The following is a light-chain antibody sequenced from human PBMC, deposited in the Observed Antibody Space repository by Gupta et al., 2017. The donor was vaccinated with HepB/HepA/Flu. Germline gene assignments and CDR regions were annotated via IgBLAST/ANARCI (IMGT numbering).Light chain of an antibody. CDR2: EDN. J-gene: IGLJ1*01. Sequence: NFMLTQTHSVSESPGKTVTISCNRTSGTIASNYVQWYQQIPGRAPSTVIYEDNQRPSGVPERFSGSNDSSSTSASLTISGLKTEDESYYYCQSYNSSTYVFGTGTKVTVL. CDR1: SGTIASNY. V-gene: IGLV6-57*03. CDR3: QSYNSSTYV.